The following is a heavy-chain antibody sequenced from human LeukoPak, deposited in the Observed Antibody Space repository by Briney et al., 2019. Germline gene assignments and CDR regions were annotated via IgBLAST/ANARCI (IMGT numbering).Heavy chain of an antibody. CDR2: INPNSGGT. D-gene: IGHD4-11*01. V-gene: IGHV1-2*03. CDR3: ARWMATVTTPDY. Sequence: LEASVKVSCKASGYTFTDYYMHWVRQAPGQGLEWMGWINPNSGGTNYAQKFQGRVTMTRDTSISTAYMELSRLRSDDTAVYYCARWMATVTTPDYWGQGTLVTVSS. J-gene: IGHJ4*02. CDR1: GYTFTDYY.